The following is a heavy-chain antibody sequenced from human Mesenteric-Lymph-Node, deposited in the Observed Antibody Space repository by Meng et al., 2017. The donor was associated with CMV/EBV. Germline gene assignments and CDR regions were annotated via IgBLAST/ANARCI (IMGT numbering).Heavy chain of an antibody. CDR1: GFTFSSYW. D-gene: IGHD3-16*01. CDR3: ARGGGWAYYYYGMDV. J-gene: IGHJ6*02. Sequence: GESLKISCAASGFTFSSYWMHWVRQAPGKGLVWVSRINSDGSSTSYADSVKGRFTISRDNAKNTLYLQMSSLRAEDTAVYYCARGGGWAYYYYGMDVWGQGTTVTVSS. CDR2: INSDGSST. V-gene: IGHV3-74*01.